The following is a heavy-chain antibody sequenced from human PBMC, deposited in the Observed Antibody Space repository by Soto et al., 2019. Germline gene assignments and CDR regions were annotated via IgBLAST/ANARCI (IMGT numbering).Heavy chain of an antibody. V-gene: IGHV1-69*13. J-gene: IGHJ4*02. D-gene: IGHD3-22*01. Sequence: VKVSCKASGGTFSSYAISWVRQAPGQGLEWMGGIIPIFGTANYAQKFQGRVTITADESTSTAYMELSSLRSEDTAVYYCARSRDSSGYYSYYFDYWGQGTLVTVSS. CDR2: IIPIFGTA. CDR1: GGTFSSYA. CDR3: ARSRDSSGYYSYYFDY.